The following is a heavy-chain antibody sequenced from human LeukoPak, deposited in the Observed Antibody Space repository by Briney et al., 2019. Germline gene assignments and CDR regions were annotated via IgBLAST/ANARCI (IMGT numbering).Heavy chain of an antibody. CDR3: ARDLTGLFDS. D-gene: IGHD3/OR15-3a*01. V-gene: IGHV3-74*01. CDR2: TNTDGATT. CDR1: GFTFSTSW. J-gene: IGHJ4*02. Sequence: GGSLRLSCAASGFTFSTSWMHWVRQAPGKGLVWVSRTNTDGATTTYADSVKDRFIISRDNAKNTLFLQMNSLRVEDTAVYYCARDLTGLFDSWGRGTLVSVSS.